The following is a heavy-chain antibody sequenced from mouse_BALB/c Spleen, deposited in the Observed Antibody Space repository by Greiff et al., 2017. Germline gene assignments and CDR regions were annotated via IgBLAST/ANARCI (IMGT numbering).Heavy chain of an antibody. CDR3: ARALITTVVSPMDY. V-gene: IGHV7-3*02. Sequence: EVKVVESGGGLVQPGGSLRLSCATSGFTFTDYYMSWVRQPPGKALEWLGFIRNKANGYTTEYSASVKGRFTISRDNSQSILYLQMNTLRAEDSATYYCARALITTVVSPMDYWGQGTSVTVSS. J-gene: IGHJ4*01. CDR2: IRNKANGYTT. CDR1: GFTFTDYY. D-gene: IGHD1-1*01.